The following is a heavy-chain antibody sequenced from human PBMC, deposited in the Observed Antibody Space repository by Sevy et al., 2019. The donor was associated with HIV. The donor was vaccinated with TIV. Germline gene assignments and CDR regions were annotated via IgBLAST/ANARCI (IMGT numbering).Heavy chain of an antibody. Sequence: ASVKVSCKASGYTFTGYYMHWVRQAPGQGLEWMGRINPNSGGTNYAQKFQDRVTMTRDTSISTAYMELSRLRSDDTAVYYCARAYSWARYYYYGMDVWGQGTTVTVSS. CDR3: ARAYSWARYYYYGMDV. D-gene: IGHD2-15*01. CDR2: INPNSGGT. V-gene: IGHV1-2*06. J-gene: IGHJ6*02. CDR1: GYTFTGYY.